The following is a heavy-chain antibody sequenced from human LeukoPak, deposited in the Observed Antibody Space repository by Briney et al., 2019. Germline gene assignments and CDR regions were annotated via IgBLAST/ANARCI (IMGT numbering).Heavy chain of an antibody. V-gene: IGHV1-2*02. CDR3: ARRCSSTSCYIYAFDI. Sequence: ASVKVSCKASGYTFTGHYMHWARQAPGQGLEWMGWINPNSGDRNSAQKFQGRVTMTRDTSISTVYMELSRLGPDDTAVYYCARRCSSTSCYIYAFDIWGQGTMVTVSS. J-gene: IGHJ3*02. D-gene: IGHD2-2*02. CDR2: INPNSGDR. CDR1: GYTFTGHY.